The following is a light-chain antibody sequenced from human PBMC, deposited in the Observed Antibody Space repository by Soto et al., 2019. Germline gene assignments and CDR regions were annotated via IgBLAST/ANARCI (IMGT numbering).Light chain of an antibody. Sequence: EIVLTQSPGTLSLSPGERATLSCRASQSVSSSYLAWYQQKPGQAPRLLIYESSSRATGIPDRFSGSGSGTDFTLTISRLQPEDVAVYYCQQYGSSPRTFGKGTKVEIK. CDR2: ESS. CDR3: QQYGSSPRT. J-gene: IGKJ1*01. V-gene: IGKV3-20*01. CDR1: QSVSSSY.